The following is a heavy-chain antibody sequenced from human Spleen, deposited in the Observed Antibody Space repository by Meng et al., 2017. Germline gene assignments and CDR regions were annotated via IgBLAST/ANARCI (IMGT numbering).Heavy chain of an antibody. CDR3: AEYYYGSGFFQH. D-gene: IGHD3-10*01. Sequence: CTVSGRSIISYYWSWIRQPPGKGLECIGYIYTSGSTNYNPSLKSRVTISVDTSKNQFSLKLSSVTAADTAVYYCAEYYYGSGFFQHWGQGTLVTVSS. CDR2: IYTSGST. V-gene: IGHV4-59*01. CDR1: GRSIISYY. J-gene: IGHJ1*01.